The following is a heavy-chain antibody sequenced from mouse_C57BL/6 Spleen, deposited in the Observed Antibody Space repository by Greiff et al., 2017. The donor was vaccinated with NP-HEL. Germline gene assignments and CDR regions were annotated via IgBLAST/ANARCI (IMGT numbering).Heavy chain of an antibody. Sequence: QVQLQQPGAELVKPGASVKMSCKASGYTFTSYWITWVKQRPGQGLEWIGDIYPGSGSTTYNEKFKSKATLTVDTSSSTASMQRSSLTSEDSAVYYCARSDGPWFAYWGQGTLVTVSA. D-gene: IGHD2-3*01. CDR1: GYTFTSYW. J-gene: IGHJ3*01. CDR2: IYPGSGST. V-gene: IGHV1-55*01. CDR3: ARSDGPWFAY.